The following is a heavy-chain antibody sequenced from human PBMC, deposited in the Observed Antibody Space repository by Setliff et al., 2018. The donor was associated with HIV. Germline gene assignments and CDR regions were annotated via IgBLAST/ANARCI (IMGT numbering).Heavy chain of an antibody. D-gene: IGHD3-10*01. CDR3: AKGGFRGVIITGDY. V-gene: IGHV3-23*01. J-gene: IGHJ4*02. CDR1: GFTVSSNY. CDR2: INGNGDSI. Sequence: GSLRLSCAASGFTVSSNYMSWVRQAPGKGLEWVSGINGNGDSIHYADSVKGRFTMSRDNSKNTLYLQMNSLRVEDTAVYYCAKGGFRGVIITGDYWGQGTLVTVSS.